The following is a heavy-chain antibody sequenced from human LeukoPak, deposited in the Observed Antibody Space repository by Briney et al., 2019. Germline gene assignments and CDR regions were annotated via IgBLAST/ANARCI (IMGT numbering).Heavy chain of an antibody. CDR1: GGSISSYY. J-gene: IGHJ4*02. V-gene: IGHV4-59*01. D-gene: IGHD3-16*02. Sequence: SETLSLTCTVSGGSISSYYWSWIRQPPGKGLEWIGYIYYSGSTNYNPSLKSRVTISVDTSKNQFSLKLSSVTAADTAVYYCAKAGPGGLSVFGKIDYWGQGTLVTVSS. CDR3: AKAGPGGLSVFGKIDY. CDR2: IYYSGST.